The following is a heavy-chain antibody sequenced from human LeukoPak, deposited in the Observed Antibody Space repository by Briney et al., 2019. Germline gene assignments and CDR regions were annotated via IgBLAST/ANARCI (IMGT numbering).Heavy chain of an antibody. Sequence: GGSLRLSCAPSGFTFSTAWTTWVRQAPGKGLEWLGNINEGGSVTNYVDSVRGRFSISRDNAKNTMYLQMSSLRVEDTAVYYCARDHHFGALDYWGQGTLVTVSS. CDR3: ARDHHFGALDY. J-gene: IGHJ4*02. CDR1: GFTFSTAW. D-gene: IGHD1-26*01. CDR2: INEGGSVT. V-gene: IGHV3-7*01.